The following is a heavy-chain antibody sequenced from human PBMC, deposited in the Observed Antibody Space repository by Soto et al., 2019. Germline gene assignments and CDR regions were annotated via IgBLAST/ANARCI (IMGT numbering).Heavy chain of an antibody. CDR1: GFTFSRYA. V-gene: IGHV3-30-3*01. CDR2: ISFDGTNK. CDR3: AREDVYY. Sequence: QVQLVESGGGVVQPGRSLRLSCAASGFTFSRYAMHWVRQAPGKGLEWVAVISFDGTNKYYADSVKGRFTISRDNSRNTLYLQMNSLRAEDTAVYYCAREDVYYWGQGTLVTVSS. J-gene: IGHJ4*02.